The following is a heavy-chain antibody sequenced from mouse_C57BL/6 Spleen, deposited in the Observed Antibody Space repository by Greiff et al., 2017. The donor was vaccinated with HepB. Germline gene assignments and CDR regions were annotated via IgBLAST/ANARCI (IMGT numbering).Heavy chain of an antibody. Sequence: EVMLVESGGGLVKPGGSLKLSCAASGFTFSDYGMHWVRQAPEKGLEWVAYISSGSSTIYYADTVKGRFTISRDNAKNNLFLQMTSLRSEDTAMYYCARRGDYYGSSGDWYFDVWGTGTTVTVSS. CDR1: GFTFSDYG. D-gene: IGHD1-1*01. V-gene: IGHV5-17*01. CDR3: ARRGDYYGSSGDWYFDV. J-gene: IGHJ1*03. CDR2: ISSGSSTI.